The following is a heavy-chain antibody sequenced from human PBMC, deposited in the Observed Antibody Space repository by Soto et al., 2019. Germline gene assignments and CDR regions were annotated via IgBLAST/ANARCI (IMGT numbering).Heavy chain of an antibody. J-gene: IGHJ4*02. D-gene: IGHD1-1*01. Sequence: PSETLSLTCAVSGGSTSSGGYSWSWIRQPPGKGLEWIGYIYHNGSPYYNPSLKSRVTISVDRSKNQFSLKLSSVTAADTAVYYCARWPQLEPRFDYWGQGTLVTVSS. CDR1: GGSTSSGGYS. V-gene: IGHV4-30-2*01. CDR3: ARWPQLEPRFDY. CDR2: IYHNGSP.